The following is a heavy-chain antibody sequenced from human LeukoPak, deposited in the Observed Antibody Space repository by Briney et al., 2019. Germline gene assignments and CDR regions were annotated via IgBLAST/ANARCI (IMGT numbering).Heavy chain of an antibody. CDR3: AKDRGIVVVPAYYFGY. J-gene: IGHJ4*02. Sequence: PGGSLRLSCAASGFTFSGYWMSWVRQAPGKGLEWVAKIKKDGSDKYYVDSVKGRFTISRDNSKNTLYLQMNSLRAEDTAVYYCAKDRGIVVVPAYYFGYWGQGTLVTVSS. D-gene: IGHD2-2*01. V-gene: IGHV3-7*03. CDR2: IKKDGSDK. CDR1: GFTFSGYW.